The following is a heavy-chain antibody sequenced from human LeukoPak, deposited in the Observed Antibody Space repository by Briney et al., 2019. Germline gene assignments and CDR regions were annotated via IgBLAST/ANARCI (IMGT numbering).Heavy chain of an antibody. D-gene: IGHD2-8*01. CDR3: AKDVAYALPIGAYFDY. J-gene: IGHJ4*02. Sequence: PGGSLRLSCAASGFTFSSFAMSWVRQAPGKGLEWVAAISGSGGNTYYADSVKGRFTISRDKSKNTLYLQTNSLRADDTAVYYCAKDVAYALPIGAYFDYWGQGTLVTVSS. CDR1: GFTFSSFA. CDR2: ISGSGGNT. V-gene: IGHV3-23*01.